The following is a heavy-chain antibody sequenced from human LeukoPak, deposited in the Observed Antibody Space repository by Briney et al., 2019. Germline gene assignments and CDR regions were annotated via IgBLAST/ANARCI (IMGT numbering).Heavy chain of an antibody. Sequence: PSETLSLTCTVSGGSISSYYWSWIRQSPGKGLEWIAYIFYNGNTKYNPSLRSRVTISIDTSRNQFSLNLNSVTAADTAVYYCARGGYYYLDVWGKGTTVTVS. CDR1: GGSISSYY. CDR2: IFYNGNT. V-gene: IGHV4-59*01. CDR3: ARGGYYYLDV. J-gene: IGHJ6*03.